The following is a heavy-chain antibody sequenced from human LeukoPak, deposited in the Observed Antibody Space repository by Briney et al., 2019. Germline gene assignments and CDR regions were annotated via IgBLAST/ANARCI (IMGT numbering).Heavy chain of an antibody. CDR1: GYTFTSYG. Sequence: GASVKVSCKASGYTFTSYGISWVRQAPGQGLEWMGWISAYNGNTNYAQKLQGRVTMTTDTSTSTAYMELRSLRSDDTAVYYCARGWGISLEGWSKGDAFDIWGQGTMVTVSS. CDR3: ARGWGISLEGWSKGDAFDI. J-gene: IGHJ3*02. CDR2: ISAYNGNT. V-gene: IGHV1-18*01. D-gene: IGHD6-19*01.